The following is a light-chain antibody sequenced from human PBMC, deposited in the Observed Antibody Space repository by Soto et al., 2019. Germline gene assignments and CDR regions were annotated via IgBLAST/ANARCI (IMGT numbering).Light chain of an antibody. CDR2: GAS. CDR1: QSVSSN. CDR3: HQYKSGWT. J-gene: IGKJ1*01. Sequence: EIVMTQSPATLSVSPGERATLSCRASQSVSSNLAWYQQKPGQAPRLLVYGASTRATGIPARFSGSGSGTEFTLTISSLQSEDFAVYYCHQYKSGWTFGQGTKVDIK. V-gene: IGKV3-15*01.